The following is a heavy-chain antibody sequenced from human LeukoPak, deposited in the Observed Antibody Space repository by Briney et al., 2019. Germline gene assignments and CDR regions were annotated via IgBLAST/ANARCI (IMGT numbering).Heavy chain of an antibody. CDR3: AMSVEMAAIPSFDY. J-gene: IGHJ4*02. Sequence: WGSVKVSCKTSGYMFTPHHIHWMRQAPGQRLEWLGWVNTGNTNSEYSQKFQGRIIITRDTSASTAYMELSSLRSEDTAVYYCAMSVEMAAIPSFDYWGQGTLVTVSS. D-gene: IGHD5-24*01. CDR2: VNTGNTNS. V-gene: IGHV1-3*04. CDR1: GYMFTPHH.